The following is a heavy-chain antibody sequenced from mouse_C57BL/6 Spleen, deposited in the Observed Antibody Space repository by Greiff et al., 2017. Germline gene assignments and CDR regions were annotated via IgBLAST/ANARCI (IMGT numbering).Heavy chain of an antibody. Sequence: QVQLKQPGAELVMPGASVKLSCKASGYTFTSYWMHWVKQRPGQGLEWIGEIDPSDSYTNYNQKFKGKSTLTVDKSSSTAYMQLSSLTSEDSAVYYCARYGYGSSSWFAYWGQGTLVTVSA. V-gene: IGHV1-69*01. D-gene: IGHD1-1*01. CDR3: ARYGYGSSSWFAY. CDR2: IDPSDSYT. CDR1: GYTFTSYW. J-gene: IGHJ3*01.